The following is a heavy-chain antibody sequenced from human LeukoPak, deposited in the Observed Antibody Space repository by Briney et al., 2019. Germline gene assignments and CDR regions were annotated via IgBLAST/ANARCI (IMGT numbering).Heavy chain of an antibody. J-gene: IGHJ5*02. CDR1: GFTVSRNF. V-gene: IGHV3-66*01. D-gene: IGHD3-3*01. CDR3: VRGGARYDRRFVFDP. Sequence: GGSLRLSCAASGFTVSRNFMSWVRQAPGKGLAWVSVIHSSGSTFYADSVRGRFSISRDISKNTLYLQMNSLRVEDTSVYYCVRGGARYDRRFVFDPWGQGALVTVSS. CDR2: IHSSGST.